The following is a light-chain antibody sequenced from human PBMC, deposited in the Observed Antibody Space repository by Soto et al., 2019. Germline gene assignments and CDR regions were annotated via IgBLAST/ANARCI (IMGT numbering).Light chain of an antibody. CDR2: GAS. V-gene: IGKV3-15*01. Sequence: ERVMTQSPATLSVSPGERATLSCRASQSVGGDLAWYQQKPGQAPRLLIYGASSRAPGIPDRVSGSGSGTEFTLNISSMQSEDSAVYYCQQYENWPQLTFGGGTKVEIK. J-gene: IGKJ4*01. CDR3: QQYENWPQLT. CDR1: QSVGGD.